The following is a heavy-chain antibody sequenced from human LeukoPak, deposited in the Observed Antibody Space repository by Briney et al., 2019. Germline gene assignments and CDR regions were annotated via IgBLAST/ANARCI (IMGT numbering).Heavy chain of an antibody. CDR3: VKGHVAAADGAFDI. Sequence: GGSLRLSCAASGLTFSSHAMSWVRQAPGKGLEWVSGISGSGGDTYYADSVKGRFAISRDNSMNTLYLQMNSLRADDTAVYYCVKGHVAAADGAFDIWGQGTMVTVSS. V-gene: IGHV3-23*01. CDR2: ISGSGGDT. CDR1: GLTFSSHA. D-gene: IGHD6-13*01. J-gene: IGHJ3*02.